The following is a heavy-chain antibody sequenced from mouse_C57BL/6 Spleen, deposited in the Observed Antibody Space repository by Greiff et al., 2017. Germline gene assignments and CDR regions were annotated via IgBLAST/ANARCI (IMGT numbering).Heavy chain of an antibody. D-gene: IGHD1-1*01. V-gene: IGHV1-52*01. CDR1: GYTFTSYW. Sequence: QVQLQQPGAELVRPGSSVKLSCKASGYTFTSYWMHWVKQRPIQGLEWIGNIDPSDSETHYNQTFKDKATLTVDKSSSTASMQLSSLTSEDSAVYYCARYADDYGSSYFDDWGQGTTLTVSS. J-gene: IGHJ2*01. CDR3: ARYADDYGSSYFDD. CDR2: IDPSDSET.